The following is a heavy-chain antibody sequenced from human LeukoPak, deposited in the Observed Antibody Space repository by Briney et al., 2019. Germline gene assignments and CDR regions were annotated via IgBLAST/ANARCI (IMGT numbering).Heavy chain of an antibody. CDR3: ARFGISGYDY. Sequence: ASVKVSCKASGYTFTGNYLHWVRQAPGQGLEWMGWINPNSGATKCAQKFQDRVTMTRDTSISTACMELSRLQSDDTAVYYCARFGISGYDYWGQGTLATVSS. CDR1: GYTFTGNY. V-gene: IGHV1-2*02. D-gene: IGHD3-22*01. J-gene: IGHJ4*02. CDR2: INPNSGAT.